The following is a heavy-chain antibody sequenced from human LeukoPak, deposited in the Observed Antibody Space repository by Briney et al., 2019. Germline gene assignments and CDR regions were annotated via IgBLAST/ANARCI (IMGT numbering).Heavy chain of an antibody. CDR1: GGSFSGYY. CDR2: INHSGST. Sequence: SETLSLTCAVYGGSFSGYYWSWIRQPPGKGLEWIGEINHSGSTNYNPSLKSRVTISVDTSKNQFSLKLGSVTAADTAVYYCARHSSLYYYGSGTRPNWFDPWGQGTLVTVSS. D-gene: IGHD3-10*01. CDR3: ARHSSLYYYGSGTRPNWFDP. V-gene: IGHV4-34*01. J-gene: IGHJ5*02.